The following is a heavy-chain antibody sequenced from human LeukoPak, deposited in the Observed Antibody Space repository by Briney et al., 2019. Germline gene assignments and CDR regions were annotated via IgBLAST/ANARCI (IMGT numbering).Heavy chain of an antibody. CDR3: ARVAPGHDIGRGYLEY. Sequence: PGGSLRLSCAASGFPFSIYSMNWVRQAPGKGLEWVSYITSTSGTIYYTDSVKGRFTISRDNAKNSLYLQMNSLRAEDTAVYYCARVAPGHDIGRGYLEYWGQGTLVTISS. J-gene: IGHJ4*02. CDR2: ITSTSGTI. CDR1: GFPFSIYS. D-gene: IGHD2-21*01. V-gene: IGHV3-48*01.